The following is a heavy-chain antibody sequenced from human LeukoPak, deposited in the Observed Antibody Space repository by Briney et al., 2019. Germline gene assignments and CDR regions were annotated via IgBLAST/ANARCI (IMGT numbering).Heavy chain of an antibody. J-gene: IGHJ6*04. V-gene: IGHV3-7*03. CDR2: IKQDESEK. CDR3: AREAKESSGMDV. CDR1: GFTFSNYW. Sequence: GGSLRLSCAASGFTFSNYWMSWVRQAPGKGLEWVANIKQDESEKHYVDSVKGRFTISRDNAQKSLYLQMNSLSAEDTAVYSCAREAKESSGMDVWGKGTTVTVSS.